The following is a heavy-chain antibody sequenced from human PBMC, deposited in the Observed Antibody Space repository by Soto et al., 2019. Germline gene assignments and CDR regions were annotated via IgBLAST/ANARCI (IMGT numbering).Heavy chain of an antibody. CDR1: GYTFAYYG. CDR3: ARGGQECSSTGCSYIYDGMGV. V-gene: IGHV1-18*01. CDR2: ISAYNGNT. Sequence: ASVKVSCKASGYTFAYYGIGWVRQAPGQGLEWMGWISAYNGNTHHAKNFQDRVTLTTDTSTSTAYMELRSLTSDDTAVYFCARGGQECSSTGCSYIYDGMGVWGQGTTVTVSS. D-gene: IGHD2-2*01. J-gene: IGHJ6*02.